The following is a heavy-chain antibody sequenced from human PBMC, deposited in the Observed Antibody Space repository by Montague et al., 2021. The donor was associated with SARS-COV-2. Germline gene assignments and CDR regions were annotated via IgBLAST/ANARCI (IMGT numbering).Heavy chain of an antibody. CDR3: ARGFDY. J-gene: IGHJ4*02. CDR2: INYSGGT. V-gene: IGHV4-59*01. Sequence: SETLSLTCAGAVHCRSSDYWGWIGQPPGKSPESIGYINYSGGTNYNPSLKSRVTISVDTSKNQFSLKLSSVTAADTAVYYCARGFDYWGQGTLVTVSS. CDR1: VHCRSSDY.